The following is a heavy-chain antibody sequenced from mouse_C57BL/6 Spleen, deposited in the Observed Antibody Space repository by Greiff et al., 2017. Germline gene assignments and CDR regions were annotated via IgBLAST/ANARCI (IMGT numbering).Heavy chain of an antibody. CDR2: INPNYGTT. Sequence: VHVKQSGPELVKPGASVKISCKASGYSFTDYNMNWVKQSNGKSLEWIGVINPNYGTTSYNQKFKGKVTLTVDQSSSTAYMQLNSLTSEDSAVYYCARASYYSNYGGFDYWGQGTTLTVSS. CDR3: ARASYYSNYGGFDY. CDR1: GYSFTDYN. D-gene: IGHD2-5*01. J-gene: IGHJ2*01. V-gene: IGHV1-39*01.